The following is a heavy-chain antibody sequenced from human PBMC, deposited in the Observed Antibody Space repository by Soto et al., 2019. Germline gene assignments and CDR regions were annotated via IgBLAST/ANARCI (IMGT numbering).Heavy chain of an antibody. D-gene: IGHD6-13*01. CDR3: ARDGIAAAGLELYYGMDV. Sequence: GGSLRLSCEASGFTFSTFWMHWVRQAPGKGLVWVSRINSDGSSTYYADSVKGRVTISRDNAKNTLYLQVNSLRPEDTAVYYCARDGIAAAGLELYYGMDVWGQGTTVTVSS. J-gene: IGHJ6*02. V-gene: IGHV3-74*01. CDR2: INSDGSST. CDR1: GFTFSTFW.